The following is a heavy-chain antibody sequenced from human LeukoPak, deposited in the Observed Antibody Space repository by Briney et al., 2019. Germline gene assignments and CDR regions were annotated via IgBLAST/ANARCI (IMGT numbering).Heavy chain of an antibody. J-gene: IGHJ4*02. D-gene: IGHD3-10*01. V-gene: IGHV1-69*04. CDR1: ETFSSHA. CDR3: ARAEEDRSGSFCGGY. CDR2: IIPIVDLV. Sequence: ASVKVSCRASETFSSHAITRVRQAPGQGLEWMGRIIPIVDLVNSAQKFQGRVTFTADKSTTTAYMELSSLRSEDTAVYYCARAEEDRSGSFCGGYWGQGTLITVSS.